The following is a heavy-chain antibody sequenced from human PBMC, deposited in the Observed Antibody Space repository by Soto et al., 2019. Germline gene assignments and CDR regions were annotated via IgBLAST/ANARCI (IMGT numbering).Heavy chain of an antibody. CDR1: GFTFSTYA. CDR3: ARHSSGWFFDH. D-gene: IGHD6-13*01. J-gene: IGHJ4*02. V-gene: IGHV3-23*01. CDR2: ISAAGRST. Sequence: GGSLRLSCAASGFTFSTYAMSWVRQAPGKGLEWVSGISAAGRSTYHADSVKGRFTISRDNSKNTLYLQMNSLRAEDTAVYYCARHSSGWFFDHWGQGTVVTVSS.